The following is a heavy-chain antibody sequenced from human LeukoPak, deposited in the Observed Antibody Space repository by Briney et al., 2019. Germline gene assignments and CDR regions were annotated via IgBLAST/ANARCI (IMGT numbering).Heavy chain of an antibody. CDR1: GFPFSSYA. D-gene: IGHD3-22*01. Sequence: GGSLRLSCAASGFPFSSYAMSWVRQAPGKGLEWVSAISVSGGTTYYADSVKGRFTVSRDNSKNTLYLQMNSLRAEDTAVYYCARLDYYDTSGPAKWGQGTLVTVSS. CDR3: ARLDYYDTSGPAK. CDR2: ISVSGGTT. J-gene: IGHJ4*02. V-gene: IGHV3-23*01.